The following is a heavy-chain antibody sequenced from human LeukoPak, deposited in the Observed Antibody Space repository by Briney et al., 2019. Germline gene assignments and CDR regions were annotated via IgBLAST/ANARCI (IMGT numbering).Heavy chain of an antibody. Sequence: PGGSLRLSCVALEFNPTYFCKTRVRRAPGKGLEWVANITPDGSETFYLDSVRGRFTISRDNAKNSLYLQMNSLRAEDTALYYCATFVGTVSGGYAVPGGFRVWGKGTTVSVSS. J-gene: IGHJ6*04. CDR2: ITPDGSET. V-gene: IGHV3-7*01. CDR3: ATFVGTVSGGYAVPGGFRV. D-gene: IGHD3-22*01. CDR1: EFNPTYFC.